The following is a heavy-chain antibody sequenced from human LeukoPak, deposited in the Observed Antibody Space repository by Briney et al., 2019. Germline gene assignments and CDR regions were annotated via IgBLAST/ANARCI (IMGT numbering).Heavy chain of an antibody. CDR2: ISAYNGNT. Sequence: ASVKVSCKASGYTFTSSSFSWVRQAPGQGLEWMGWISAYNGNTNYAQNLQGRVTMTTDTSTSTAYMELRSLRSDDTAVYFCARPTRTYCTSTTCYGSAFDIWGQGTMVTVSS. CDR3: ARPTRTYCTSTTCYGSAFDI. V-gene: IGHV1-18*01. J-gene: IGHJ3*02. CDR1: GYTFTSSS. D-gene: IGHD2-2*01.